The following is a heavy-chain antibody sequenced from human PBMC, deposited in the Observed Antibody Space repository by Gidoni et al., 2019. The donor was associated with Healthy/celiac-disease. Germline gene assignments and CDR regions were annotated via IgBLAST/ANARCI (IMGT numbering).Heavy chain of an antibody. CDR2: IWYDGSNK. J-gene: IGHJ4*02. CDR1: GFTFSSYG. D-gene: IGHD4-17*01. CDR3: ARDRGATVVTLDY. V-gene: IGHV3-33*01. Sequence: QVQLVESGGGVVQPGRSLSLSCAASGFTFSSYGMHWVRQAPGKGLGWVAVIWYDGSNKYYADSVKGRFTISRDNSKNTLYLQMNSLRAEDTAVYYCARDRGATVVTLDYWGQGTLVTVSS.